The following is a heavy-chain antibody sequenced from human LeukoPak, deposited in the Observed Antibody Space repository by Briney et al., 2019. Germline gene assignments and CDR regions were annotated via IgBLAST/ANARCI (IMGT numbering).Heavy chain of an antibody. CDR2: IYSGGGT. D-gene: IGHD4-17*01. J-gene: IGHJ4*02. Sequence: GGSLRLSCAASGFTVSSNYMSWVRQAPGKGLEWVSVIYSGGGTYYADSVKGRFTISRDISKNAVYLQMNSLRAGDTAVYYCARDSYGDANFDSWGQGTLVTVSS. V-gene: IGHV3-66*01. CDR3: ARDSYGDANFDS. CDR1: GFTVSSNY.